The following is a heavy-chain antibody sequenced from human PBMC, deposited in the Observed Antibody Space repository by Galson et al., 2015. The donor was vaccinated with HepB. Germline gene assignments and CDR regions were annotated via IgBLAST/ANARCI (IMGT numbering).Heavy chain of an antibody. J-gene: IGHJ6*03. CDR3: ARTPRSYCTGGVCYDGYYYYYMDV. CDR1: GYTFTSYD. Sequence: VKVSCKASGYTFTSYDINWVRQATGQGLEWMGWMNPNSGNTGYAQKFQGRVTMTRNTSISTAYMELSSLRSEDTAVYYCARTPRSYCTGGVCYDGYYYYYMDVWGKGTTVTVSS. CDR2: MNPNSGNT. V-gene: IGHV1-8*01. D-gene: IGHD2-8*02.